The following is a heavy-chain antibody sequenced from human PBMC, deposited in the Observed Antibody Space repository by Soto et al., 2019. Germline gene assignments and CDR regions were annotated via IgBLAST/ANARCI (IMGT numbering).Heavy chain of an antibody. CDR2: ISWNSGSI. V-gene: IGHV3-9*01. CDR1: GFTFDDYA. CDR3: AKDPWASRAASQGYYYYMDV. Sequence: GGSLRLSCAASGFTFDDYAMHWVRQAPGKGLEWVSGISWNSGSIGYADSVKGRFTISRDNAKNSLYLQMNSLRAEDTAVYYCAKDPWASRAASQGYYYYMDVWGKGTTVTVSS. J-gene: IGHJ6*03. D-gene: IGHD6-6*01.